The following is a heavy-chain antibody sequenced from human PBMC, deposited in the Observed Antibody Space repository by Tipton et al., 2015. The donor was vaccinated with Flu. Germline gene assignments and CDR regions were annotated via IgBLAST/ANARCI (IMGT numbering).Heavy chain of an antibody. CDR3: ARERHYSSHVYAFDI. V-gene: IGHV4-59*01. Sequence: TLSLTCTVSGGSISSYYWSWIRQPPGKGLEWIGYIYYSGSTNYNPSLKSRVTISVDTSKNQFSLKLSSVTAADTAVYYCARERHYSSHVYAFDIWGQGTMVTVSS. CDR2: IYYSGST. CDR1: GGSISSYY. D-gene: IGHD2-15*01. J-gene: IGHJ3*02.